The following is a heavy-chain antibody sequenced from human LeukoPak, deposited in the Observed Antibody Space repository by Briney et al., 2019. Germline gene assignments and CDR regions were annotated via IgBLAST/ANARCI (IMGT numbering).Heavy chain of an antibody. V-gene: IGHV4-39*07. D-gene: IGHD4-17*01. CDR2: IYYSGST. CDR1: GGSISSSSYY. CDR3: ARLTTVTTGGNYYYGMDV. J-gene: IGHJ6*02. Sequence: SETLSLTCTVSGGSISSSSYYWGWIRQPPGKGLEWIGSIYYSGSTYYNPSLKSRVTISVDTSKNQFSLKLSSVTAADTAVYYCARLTTVTTGGNYYYGMDVWGQGTTVTVSS.